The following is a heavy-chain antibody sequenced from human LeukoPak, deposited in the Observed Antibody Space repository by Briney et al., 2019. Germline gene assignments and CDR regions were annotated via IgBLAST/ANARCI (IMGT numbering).Heavy chain of an antibody. D-gene: IGHD4-17*01. J-gene: IGHJ4*02. CDR3: ARGGSTTVTTREHDY. V-gene: IGHV3-53*01. CDR1: GFTVSSNY. CDR2: IYSGGST. Sequence: GGSLRLSCAASGFTVSSNYMSWVRQAPGKGLEWVSVIYSGGSTYYADSVKGRFTISRDNAKNSLYLQMNSLRAEDTAVYYCARGGSTTVTTREHDYWGQGTLVTVSS.